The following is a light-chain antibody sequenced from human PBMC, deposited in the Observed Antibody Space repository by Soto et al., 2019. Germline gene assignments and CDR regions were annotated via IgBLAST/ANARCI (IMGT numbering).Light chain of an antibody. CDR2: DVS. Sequence: QSALTQPASVSGSPGQSFTISCTGNSSDVGGYNYVSWYQQHPGKAPKLMIYDVSNRPSGVSNRFSGPKSGNTASLTISGLQAEDEADYYCSSYTSSSTLVFGTGTKLTVL. CDR3: SSYTSSSTLV. J-gene: IGLJ1*01. V-gene: IGLV2-14*01. CDR1: SSDVGGYNY.